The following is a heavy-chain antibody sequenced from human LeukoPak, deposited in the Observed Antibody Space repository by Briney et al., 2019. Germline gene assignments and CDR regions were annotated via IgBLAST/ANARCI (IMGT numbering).Heavy chain of an antibody. Sequence: GGSLRLSCAASGFTFSRYWMTWVRQAPGKGLEWVANINQDGREKYFVDSVKGRFTISRDNANSSVYLQMNSLSVDDTALYYCARGDIVAVPPRFCAFDFWGHGTMVTVSS. CDR2: INQDGREK. CDR3: ARGDIVAVPPRFCAFDF. D-gene: IGHD2-2*01. J-gene: IGHJ3*01. CDR1: GFTFSRYW. V-gene: IGHV3-7*01.